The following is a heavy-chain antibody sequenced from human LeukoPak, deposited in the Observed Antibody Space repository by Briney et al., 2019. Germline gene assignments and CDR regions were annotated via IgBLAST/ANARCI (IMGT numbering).Heavy chain of an antibody. CDR3: AKRGVVIRVILVGFHKEAYYFDS. V-gene: IGHV3-23*01. CDR2: ISDSGGRT. J-gene: IGHJ4*02. CDR1: GITLSNYG. Sequence: GGSLRLSCGVSGITLSNYGMSWVRQAPGKGLEWVAGISDSGGRTNYADSVKGRFTISRDNPKNKLYLHMSSLRAEDTAVYFCAKRGVVIRVILVGFHKEAYYFDSWGRGALVTVSS. D-gene: IGHD2-21*01.